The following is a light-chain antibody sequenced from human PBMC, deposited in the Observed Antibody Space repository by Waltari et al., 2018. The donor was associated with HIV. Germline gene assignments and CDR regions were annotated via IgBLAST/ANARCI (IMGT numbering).Light chain of an antibody. V-gene: IGKV1-39*01. CDR3: QQSYSAPYT. CDR1: QNINNY. CDR2: AAS. J-gene: IGKJ2*01. Sequence: DIQMTQSPSSLSASVGDRVTITCRASQNINNYLNWYQQKPGKAPKLLIYAASSLQSGVPSRFSGSGSGTDFTLTISSLQPEDFATYYCQQSYSAPYTLGQGTKLEIK.